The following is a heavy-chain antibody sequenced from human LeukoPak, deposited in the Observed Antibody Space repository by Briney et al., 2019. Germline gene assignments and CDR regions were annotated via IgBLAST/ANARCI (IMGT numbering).Heavy chain of an antibody. D-gene: IGHD5-18*01. CDR3: ARGGDSYGFDY. J-gene: IGHJ4*02. CDR2: ISGSSTYI. V-gene: IGHV3-21*01. CDR1: GFSFSSYT. Sequence: GGSLRLSCAASGFSFSSYTMNCVRQAPGKGLEWVSSISGSSTYIYYADSVKGRFTISRDNARNSLYLQMNSLRAEDTAVYYCARGGDSYGFDYWGQGTLVTVSS.